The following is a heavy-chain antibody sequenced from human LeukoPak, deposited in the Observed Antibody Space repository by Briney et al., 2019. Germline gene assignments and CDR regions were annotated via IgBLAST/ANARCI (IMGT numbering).Heavy chain of an antibody. J-gene: IGHJ6*03. D-gene: IGHD3-10*01. V-gene: IGHV3-21*01. CDR1: GFIFDDYA. CDR3: ARGYVGYYYYYMDV. Sequence: GRSLRLSCAASGFIFDDYAMHWVRQAPGKGLEWVSSISSSSSYIYYADSVKGRFTISRDNAKNSLYLQMNSLRAEDTAVYYCARGYVGYYYYYMDVWGKGTTVTVSS. CDR2: ISSSSSYI.